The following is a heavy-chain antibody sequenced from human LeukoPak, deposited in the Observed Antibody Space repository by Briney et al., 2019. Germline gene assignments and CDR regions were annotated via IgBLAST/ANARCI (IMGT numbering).Heavy chain of an antibody. V-gene: IGHV4-61*02. J-gene: IGHJ4*02. D-gene: IGHD4-17*01. CDR1: GGSISSGSCY. Sequence: SQTLSLTCTVSGGSISSGSCYWSWIRQPAGKGLEWIGRIYTSGSTNYNPSLKSRVTISVDTSKNQFSLKPSSVTAADTAVYYCARAPLDYGVDYWGQGTLVTVSS. CDR3: ARAPLDYGVDY. CDR2: IYTSGST.